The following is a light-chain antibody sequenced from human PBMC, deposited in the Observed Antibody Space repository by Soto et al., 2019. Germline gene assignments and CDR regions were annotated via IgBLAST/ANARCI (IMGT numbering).Light chain of an antibody. CDR2: GAS. J-gene: IGKJ2*03. CDR1: QSVSSTS. CDR3: QLYGRS. Sequence: DIVVTQSPGTLSLSPGERATISCRASQSVSSTSLAWYQQKPGQAPRLIIYGASRRATGIPDRFSGSGSGTDFTLTISRLEPEDFSVFYCQLYGRSFGQGTKLEIK. V-gene: IGKV3-20*01.